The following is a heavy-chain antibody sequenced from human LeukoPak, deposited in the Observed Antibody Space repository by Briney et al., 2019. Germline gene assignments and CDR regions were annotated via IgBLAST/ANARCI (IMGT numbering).Heavy chain of an antibody. J-gene: IGHJ4*02. V-gene: IGHV4-4*07. D-gene: IGHD6-13*01. CDR3: AREGRSSHSGY. CDR2: ISTSGST. CDR1: GGSSSTYY. Sequence: SETLSLTCTVSGGSSSTYYWSWVRQPAGKGLEWIGRISTSGSTNYNPSLKSRVTMSVDTSKNQFSLKLSSVTAADTAVYYCAREGRSSHSGYWGQGTLVTVSS.